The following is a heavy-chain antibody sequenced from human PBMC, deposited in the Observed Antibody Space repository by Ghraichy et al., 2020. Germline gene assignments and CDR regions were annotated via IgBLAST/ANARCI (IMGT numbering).Heavy chain of an antibody. J-gene: IGHJ4*02. CDR3: ARDEGYYDSSGYYYYY. CDR2: IIPILGIA. Sequence: SVKVSCKASGGTFSSYTISWVRQAPGQGLEWMGRIIPILGIANYAQKFQGRVTITADKSTSTAYMELSSLRSEDTAVYYCARDEGYYDSSGYYYYYWGQGTLVTVSS. V-gene: IGHV1-69*04. D-gene: IGHD3-22*01. CDR1: GGTFSSYT.